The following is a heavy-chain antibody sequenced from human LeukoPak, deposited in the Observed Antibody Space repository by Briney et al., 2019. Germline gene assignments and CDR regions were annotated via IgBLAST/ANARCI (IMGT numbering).Heavy chain of an antibody. Sequence: GESLKISCAASGFTFSSYSMNWVRQAPGKGLEWVSSISSSSSYIYYADSVKGRFTISRDNAKNSLYLQTNSLRAEDTAVYYCARDRDYGDYRDAFDIWGQGTMVTVSS. CDR2: ISSSSSYI. CDR1: GFTFSSYS. V-gene: IGHV3-21*01. D-gene: IGHD4-17*01. J-gene: IGHJ3*02. CDR3: ARDRDYGDYRDAFDI.